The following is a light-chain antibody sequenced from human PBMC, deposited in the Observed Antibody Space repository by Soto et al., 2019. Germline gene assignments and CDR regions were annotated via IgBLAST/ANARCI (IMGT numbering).Light chain of an antibody. V-gene: IGLV2-14*01. J-gene: IGLJ3*02. CDR3: SSYAAYNKWM. CDR1: SSDVGGYNY. CDR2: EVS. Sequence: QLVLTQPASVSGSPGQSITISCTGSSSDVGGYNYVSWYQQHPGKAPKLMIYEVSNRPSGISNRFSGSKSGNTASLTLSGLQAEDEADYYCSSYAAYNKWMFGGGTKVTVL.